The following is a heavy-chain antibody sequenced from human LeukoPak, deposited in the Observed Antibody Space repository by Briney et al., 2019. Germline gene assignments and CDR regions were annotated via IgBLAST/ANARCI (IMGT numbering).Heavy chain of an antibody. J-gene: IGHJ4*02. V-gene: IGHV3-30*18. CDR1: GFTFSTYA. CDR2: ISLDGSNK. D-gene: IGHD6-19*01. CDR3: AKGHTTGWHFFDY. Sequence: PGGSLRLSCAASGFTFSTYAMHWVRQASGKGPEWVAVISLDGSNKLYADSVKGRFTISRENSKNALYLQMNSLRGEDTAVYYCAKGHTTGWHFFDYWGQGTLVTVSS.